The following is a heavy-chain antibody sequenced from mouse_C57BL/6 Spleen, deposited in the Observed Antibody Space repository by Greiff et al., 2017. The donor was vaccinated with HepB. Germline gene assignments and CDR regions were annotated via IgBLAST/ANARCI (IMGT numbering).Heavy chain of an antibody. CDR3: ARIFCYGSGFAGFGY. J-gene: IGHJ3*01. Sequence: EVKLKESVAELVRPGASVKLSCTASGFNIKNTYMHWVKQRPEQGLEWIGRIDPENGNTKYDPKFQGKATFTADTSSNTAYLQLSSLTSEDTAIYFCARIFCYGSGFAGFGYLGQGTLVTVSA. D-gene: IGHD1-1*01. V-gene: IGHV14-3*01. CDR2: IDPENGNT. CDR1: GFNIKNTY.